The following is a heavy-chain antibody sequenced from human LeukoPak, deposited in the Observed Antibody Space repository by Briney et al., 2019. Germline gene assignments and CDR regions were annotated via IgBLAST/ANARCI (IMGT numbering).Heavy chain of an antibody. CDR3: ARAQYDSSGYVVDYFDY. D-gene: IGHD3-22*01. V-gene: IGHV3-7*01. CDR1: GFTLSSYW. Sequence: GGSLRLSCAASGFTLSSYWMSWVRQAPGKGLEWVANIKPDGSEKYYVDSVKGRLTISRDKGKNSLYLQMNSLRAEDTAVYYCARAQYDSSGYVVDYFDYWGQGTLVTVSS. CDR2: IKPDGSEK. J-gene: IGHJ4*02.